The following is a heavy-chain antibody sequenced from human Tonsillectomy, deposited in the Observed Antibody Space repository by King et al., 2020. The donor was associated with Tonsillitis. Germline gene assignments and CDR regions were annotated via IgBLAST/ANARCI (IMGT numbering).Heavy chain of an antibody. Sequence: QLVQSGAEVKKPGASVKVSCKASGYTFTSYGISWVRQAPGQGLEWMGWISAYNGNTNYAQKPQGRVPMTPDTSTSTAYMEPRSLRSDDTAMYYCARDPIDVLRYFDWLLHLDYWGQGTLVTVSS. CDR3: ARDPIDVLRYFDWLLHLDY. D-gene: IGHD3-9*01. J-gene: IGHJ4*02. CDR1: GYTFTSYG. CDR2: ISAYNGNT. V-gene: IGHV1-18*01.